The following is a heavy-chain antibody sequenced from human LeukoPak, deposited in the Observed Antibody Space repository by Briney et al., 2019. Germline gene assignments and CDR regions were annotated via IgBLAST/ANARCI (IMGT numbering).Heavy chain of an antibody. V-gene: IGHV1-8*01. J-gene: IGHJ6*02. Sequence: ASVKVSCKASGYTFTSYDINWVRQATGQGLEWMGWMNPNSGSTGYAQKFQGRVTMTRNTSISTAYMELSSLRSEDTAVYYCARFDWAIYYYYYYGMDVWGQGTTVTVSS. CDR1: GYTFTSYD. CDR2: MNPNSGST. D-gene: IGHD3-9*01. CDR3: ARFDWAIYYYYYYGMDV.